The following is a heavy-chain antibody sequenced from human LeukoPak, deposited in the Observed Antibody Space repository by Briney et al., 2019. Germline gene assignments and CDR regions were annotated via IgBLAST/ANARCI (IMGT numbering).Heavy chain of an antibody. CDR2: INTNTGNP. CDR1: GYTFTSYA. J-gene: IGHJ6*02. D-gene: IGHD2-2*02. V-gene: IGHV7-4-1*02. CDR3: ASYTSPRYYYGMDV. Sequence: ASVKVSCTASGYTFTSYAMNWVRQAPGQGLEWMGWINTNTGNPTYAQGFTGRFVFSLDTSVSTAYLQISSLKAEDTAVYYCASYTSPRYYYGMDVWGQGTTVTVSS.